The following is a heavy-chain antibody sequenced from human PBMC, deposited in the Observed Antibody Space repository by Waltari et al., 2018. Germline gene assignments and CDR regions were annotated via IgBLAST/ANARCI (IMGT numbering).Heavy chain of an antibody. Sequence: QVQLVQSGAEVKKPGSSVKVSCKASGGTFSSYAISWVRQAPGQGLEWMGGIIPIFGTANYAQKCQGRVTSTADESTSTAYMELSSLRSEDTAVYYCARAAHDYGGNSGITLDYWGQGTLVTVSS. CDR3: ARAAHDYGGNSGITLDY. CDR2: IIPIFGTA. CDR1: GGTFSSYA. D-gene: IGHD4-17*01. V-gene: IGHV1-69*12. J-gene: IGHJ4*02.